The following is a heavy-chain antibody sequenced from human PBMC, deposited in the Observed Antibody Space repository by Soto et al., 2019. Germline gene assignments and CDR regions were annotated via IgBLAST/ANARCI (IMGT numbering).Heavy chain of an antibody. D-gene: IGHD6-19*01. Sequence: EVQLLQSGGRLVQSGGSLRLSCAASGFTFGSYAMSWVRQAPGRGLEWVSVINSRGDSTYYAAPVKGRFTIGRDNSKNTLYLQMNSLRAEDTAVYFCARDPIAVAGPAPYYFDSWGQGTLVTVSS. V-gene: IGHV3-23*01. CDR1: GFTFGSYA. CDR3: ARDPIAVAGPAPYYFDS. J-gene: IGHJ4*02. CDR2: INSRGDST.